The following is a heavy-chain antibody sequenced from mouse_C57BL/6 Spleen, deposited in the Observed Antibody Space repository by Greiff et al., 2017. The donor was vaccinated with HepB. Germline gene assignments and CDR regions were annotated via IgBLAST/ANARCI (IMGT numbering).Heavy chain of an antibody. J-gene: IGHJ4*01. Sequence: VQLQQSDAELVKPGASVKISCKVSGYTFTDHTIHWMKQRPEQGLEWIGYIYPRDGSTKYNEKFKGKATLTADKSSSTAYMQLNSLPSEESAVYLCARGGFYDYDNYAMDYWGQGTSVTVSS. V-gene: IGHV1-78*01. D-gene: IGHD2-4*01. CDR3: ARGGFYDYDNYAMDY. CDR1: GYTFTDHT. CDR2: IYPRDGST.